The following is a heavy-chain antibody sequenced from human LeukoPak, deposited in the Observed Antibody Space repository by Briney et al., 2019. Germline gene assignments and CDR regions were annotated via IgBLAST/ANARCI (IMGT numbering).Heavy chain of an antibody. J-gene: IGHJ4*02. D-gene: IGHD5-12*01. CDR1: GGSISSSNW. Sequence: SGTLSLTCAVSGGSISSSNWWSWVRQPPGKGLEWIGFIYYTGTTNYNPSLKSPVTISVDTSKNQFSLKLNSVTAADTAVYYCARGGGYGVYLNFWGQETLVTVSS. V-gene: IGHV4-4*02. CDR2: IYYTGTT. CDR3: ARGGGYGVYLNF.